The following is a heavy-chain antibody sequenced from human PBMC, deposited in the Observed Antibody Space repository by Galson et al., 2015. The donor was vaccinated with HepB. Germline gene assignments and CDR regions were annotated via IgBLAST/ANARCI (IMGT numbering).Heavy chain of an antibody. J-gene: IGHJ6*02. D-gene: IGHD3/OR15-3a*01. CDR2: ATSSSSYR. Sequence: SLRLSCAASGFTFSDYYMSWIRQAPGKGLEWISYATSSSSYRSYADSVKGRFTISRDNAKNALYLLMNSLRAEDTAVYYCARDMRDWGIFGLAVKGVGNYYGMDVWGQGTTVTVSS. CDR3: ARDMRDWGIFGLAVKGVGNYYGMDV. V-gene: IGHV3-11*05. CDR1: GFTFSDYY.